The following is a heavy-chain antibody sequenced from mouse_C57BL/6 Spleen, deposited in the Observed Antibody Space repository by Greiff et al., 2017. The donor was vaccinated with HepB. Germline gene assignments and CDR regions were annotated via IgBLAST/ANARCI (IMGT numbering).Heavy chain of an antibody. V-gene: IGHV1-82*01. Sequence: VQLQQSGPELVKPGASVKISCKASGYAFSSSWMNWVKQRPGKGLEWIGRIYPGDGDTNYNGKVKGKATLTADKSSSTAYMQLSSLTSEDSAVYFCANGGTYYFDYWGQGTTLTVSS. J-gene: IGHJ2*01. CDR1: GYAFSSSW. CDR3: ANGGTYYFDY. CDR2: IYPGDGDT.